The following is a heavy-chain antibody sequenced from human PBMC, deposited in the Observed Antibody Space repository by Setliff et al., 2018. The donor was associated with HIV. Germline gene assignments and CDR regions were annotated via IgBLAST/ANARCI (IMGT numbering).Heavy chain of an antibody. Sequence: PSETLSLTCTVYGGSFSGNHWSWIRQSPGNGLEWIGEVLYNGGNRYNPSLENRVSMSVDTSKHQFSLKLLSVTAADTAVYFCARVETTVTSRLDYWGQGTLVTVSS. J-gene: IGHJ4*02. D-gene: IGHD4-17*01. CDR1: GGSFSGNH. V-gene: IGHV4-34*12. CDR2: VLYNGGN. CDR3: ARVETTVTSRLDY.